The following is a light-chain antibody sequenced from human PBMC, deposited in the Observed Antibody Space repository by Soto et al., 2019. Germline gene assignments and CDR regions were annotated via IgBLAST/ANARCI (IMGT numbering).Light chain of an antibody. CDR1: QSVSSN. Sequence: EIVMTQSPATLSVPPGERATLSCRASQSVSSNFAWYQQRPGQAPRLLFYGASIRATGTPARFRGSGSGTDFTLTISSLEPEDSAVYYCQQRYVWLTFGGGTKVDIK. CDR2: GAS. CDR3: QQRYVWLT. J-gene: IGKJ4*01. V-gene: IGKV3-11*01.